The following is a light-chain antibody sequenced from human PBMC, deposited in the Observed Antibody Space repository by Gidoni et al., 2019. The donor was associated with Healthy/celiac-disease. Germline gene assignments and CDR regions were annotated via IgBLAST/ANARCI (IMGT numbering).Light chain of an antibody. CDR3: HQRSNSLPSYT. CDR2: EAS. V-gene: IGKV3-11*01. Sequence: ELVLTQSPATLSLSPGERATLSCRASQSVSSYLAWYQQKPGQAPRPLIYEASNSATGIPAMSSGSGSGTYGTLTTRRIDPEEVAVYYCHQRSNSLPSYTFGQGTKLEIK. J-gene: IGKJ2*01. CDR1: QSVSSY.